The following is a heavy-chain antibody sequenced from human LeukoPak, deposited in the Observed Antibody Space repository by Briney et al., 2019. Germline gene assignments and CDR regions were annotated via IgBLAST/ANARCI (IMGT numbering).Heavy chain of an antibody. Sequence: ASVKVSCKASGGTFSSYTISWVRQAPGQGLEWMGGIIPILGIANYAQKFQGRVTITADKSTSTAYMELSSLRSEDTAVYYCASAYYDFWSGYQFDYWGQGTLVTVSS. D-gene: IGHD3-3*01. CDR2: IIPILGIA. J-gene: IGHJ4*02. V-gene: IGHV1-69*10. CDR1: GGTFSSYT. CDR3: ASAYYDFWSGYQFDY.